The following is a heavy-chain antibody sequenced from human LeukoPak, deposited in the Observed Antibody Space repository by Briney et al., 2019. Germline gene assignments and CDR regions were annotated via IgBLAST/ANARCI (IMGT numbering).Heavy chain of an antibody. J-gene: IGHJ4*02. V-gene: IGHV4-4*02. CDR3: ARDAYDSSGYSFDY. Sequence: SGTLSLTCAVSGGSISSSNWWSWVRQPPGKGLEWIGEIYRSGNTNYNPSLKSRVTISVDKSKNQFSLKLSSVTAADTAVYYCARDAYDSSGYSFDYWGQGTLVTVSS. D-gene: IGHD3-22*01. CDR2: IYRSGNT. CDR1: GGSISSSNW.